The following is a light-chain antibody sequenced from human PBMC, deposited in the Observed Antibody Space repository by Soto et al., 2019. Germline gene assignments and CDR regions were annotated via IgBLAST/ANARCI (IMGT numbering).Light chain of an antibody. V-gene: IGLV1-40*01. Sequence: QSVLTQPPSVSGAPGQRVTISCTESSSNIGAGYDVHWYQQLPGTAPKLLIYGNSNRPSGVPDRFSGSKSGTSASLASTGLQAEDEADYYCQSYDSSLSGWVFGGGTQVNVL. CDR2: GNS. J-gene: IGLJ3*02. CDR1: SSNIGAGYD. CDR3: QSYDSSLSGWV.